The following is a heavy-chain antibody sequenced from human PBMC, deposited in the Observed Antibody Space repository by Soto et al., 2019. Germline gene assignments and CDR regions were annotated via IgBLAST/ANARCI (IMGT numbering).Heavy chain of an antibody. Sequence: GASVKVSCKASGYTFTGYYMHWVRQAPGQGLEWMGWINPNSGGTNYAQKFQGRVTMTRDTSISTAYMELSRLRSDDTAVYYCARDNCITIFGVVIRWFVPWGQGNLVTVSS. D-gene: IGHD3-3*01. CDR2: INPNSGGT. J-gene: IGHJ5*02. CDR3: ARDNCITIFGVVIRWFVP. V-gene: IGHV1-2*02. CDR1: GYTFTGYY.